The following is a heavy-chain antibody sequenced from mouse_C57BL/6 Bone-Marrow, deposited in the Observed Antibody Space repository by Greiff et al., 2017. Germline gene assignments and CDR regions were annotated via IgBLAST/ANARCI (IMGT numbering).Heavy chain of an antibody. CDR1: GFTFSSYG. CDR3: ARAGGLDY. Sequence: EVKLVESGGDLVKPGGSLKLSCAASGFTFSSYGMSWVRQTPDKRLEWVATISSGGSYTYYPDSVKGRFTISRDNAKNTLDLQMSSLKSEDTAMYYCARAGGLDYGGQGTTLTVSS. CDR2: ISSGGSYT. J-gene: IGHJ2*01. D-gene: IGHD3-3*01. V-gene: IGHV5-6*02.